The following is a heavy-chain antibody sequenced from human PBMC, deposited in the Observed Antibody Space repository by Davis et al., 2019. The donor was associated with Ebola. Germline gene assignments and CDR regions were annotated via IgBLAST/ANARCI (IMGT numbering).Heavy chain of an antibody. V-gene: IGHV4-39*07. CDR2: INHSGST. CDR3: ARGLPPGLVGTGDFDY. D-gene: IGHD1-26*01. Sequence: SETLSLTCTVSGGSISSSSYYWGWIRQPPGKGLEWIGEINHSGSTNYNPSLKSRVTISVDTSKKQFSLKLSSVTAADTAVYYCARGLPPGLVGTGDFDYWGQGTLVTVSS. CDR1: GGSISSSSYY. J-gene: IGHJ4*02.